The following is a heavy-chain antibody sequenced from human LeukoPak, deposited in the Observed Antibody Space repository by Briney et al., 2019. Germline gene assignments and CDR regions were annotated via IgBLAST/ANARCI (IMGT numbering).Heavy chain of an antibody. CDR3: ARGAAPSSYYYGSGSHFNH. Sequence: GGSLRLSCVASGFTCSSYGMNWVRQAPGKGLEWVAVIWYDGSIKYYADSVKGRFTLSRDNSLNTLYVQMNSLRAEDTAVYYCARGAAPSSYYYGSGSHFNHWGQGTLVTVSS. CDR1: GFTCSSYG. D-gene: IGHD3-10*01. V-gene: IGHV3-33*01. J-gene: IGHJ4*02. CDR2: IWYDGSIK.